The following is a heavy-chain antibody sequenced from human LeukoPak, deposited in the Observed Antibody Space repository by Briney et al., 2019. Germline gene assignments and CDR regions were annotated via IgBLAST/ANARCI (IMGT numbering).Heavy chain of an antibody. CDR2: IYSGGRT. D-gene: IGHD3-10*01. CDR1: GFTVSSNY. J-gene: IGHJ4*02. V-gene: IGHV3-53*01. CDR3: ARDFRARRYGSGSYSVY. Sequence: PGGSLRLSCAVSGFTVSSNYMSWVRQAPGKGMEWVSVIYSGGRTYYADSVKGRFTISRDNSKNTLYLQMNSLRAEDTAVYYCARDFRARRYGSGSYSVYWGQGTLVTVSS.